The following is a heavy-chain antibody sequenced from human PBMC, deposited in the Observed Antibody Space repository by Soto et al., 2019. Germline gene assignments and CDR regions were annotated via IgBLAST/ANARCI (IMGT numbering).Heavy chain of an antibody. Sequence: PGDALKLTCNLPGCSVSNYWIALVRQMPGKGLEWMGIIFPADSDTKYSPSFQGQVTISADKSISTAYLQWSSLKASDTAMYYWAIAVVDPTTMTQIDYRAQRSLVPVS. CDR1: GCSVSNYW. J-gene: IGHJ4*02. D-gene: IGHD2-15*01. CDR3: AIAVVDPTTMTQIDY. V-gene: IGHV5-51*01. CDR2: IFPADSDT.